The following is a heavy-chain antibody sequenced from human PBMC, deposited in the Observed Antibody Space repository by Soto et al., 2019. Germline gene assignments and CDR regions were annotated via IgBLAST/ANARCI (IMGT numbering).Heavy chain of an antibody. CDR3: ARKGPPRDAFGI. J-gene: IGHJ3*02. CDR2: ISSSTRTI. V-gene: IGHV3-48*01. Sequence: PGGSLRLSCAASGFTFSSHSMNWVRRAPGKGLEWVSYISSSTRTIYYADSVKGRFTVSRDNAKNSLYLQMNSLRAEDTAIYYCARKGPPRDAFGIWGQGTMVTVSS. CDR1: GFTFSSHS.